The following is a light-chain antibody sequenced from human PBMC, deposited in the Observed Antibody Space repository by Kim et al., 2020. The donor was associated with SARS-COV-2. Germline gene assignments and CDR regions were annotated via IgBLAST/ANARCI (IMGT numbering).Light chain of an antibody. J-gene: IGKJ4*01. CDR1: QSIGNY. Sequence: PSVGDTVTITCRTSQSIGNYLNWYQQKPEKAPKLLIYAASTLQSGVPSRFSGSGSGTDFTLTITSLQPEDFATYYCQQSYSSPLTFGGGTKVDIK. V-gene: IGKV1-39*01. CDR2: AAS. CDR3: QQSYSSPLT.